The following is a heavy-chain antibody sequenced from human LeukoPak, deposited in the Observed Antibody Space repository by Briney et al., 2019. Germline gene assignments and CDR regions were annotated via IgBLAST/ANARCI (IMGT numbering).Heavy chain of an antibody. CDR2: ISGSGGST. Sequence: GGSLRLSCAASGFTLSSYAMSWVRQGPGKGLEWVSAISGSGGSTYYADSVKGRFTISRDTSKNALYLQMNSLRVEDTAVYYCAKVGQKTYYFDYWGQGTLVTVSS. CDR1: GFTLSSYA. J-gene: IGHJ4*02. CDR3: AKVGQKTYYFDY. V-gene: IGHV3-23*01.